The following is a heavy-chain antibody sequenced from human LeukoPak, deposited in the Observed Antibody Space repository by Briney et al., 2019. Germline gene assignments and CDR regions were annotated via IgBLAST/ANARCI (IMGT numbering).Heavy chain of an antibody. J-gene: IGHJ4*02. Sequence: GGSLRLSCAASGFTFSSYSMNWVRQAPGKGLEWASYISSSSSTIYYADSVKGRSTISRDNAKNSLYLQMNSLRAEDTAVYYCAREGHTTGWPPFDFWGQGTLVTVSS. V-gene: IGHV3-48*01. CDR2: ISSSSSTI. CDR1: GFTFSSYS. CDR3: AREGHTTGWPPFDF. D-gene: IGHD6-19*01.